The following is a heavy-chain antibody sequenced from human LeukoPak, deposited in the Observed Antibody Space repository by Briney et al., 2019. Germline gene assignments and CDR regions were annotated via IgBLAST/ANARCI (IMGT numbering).Heavy chain of an antibody. CDR2: IKEDGSTI. Sequence: GGSLRLSCAASGFTFRDYWMSWVRQAPGKGLEWVANIKEDGSTIFYADSVKGRFTISRDNAKNSLYLQMNSLRVEDTAVYYCARDGAAFGDDFDYWGQRTLVTVSS. CDR3: ARDGAAFGDDFDY. V-gene: IGHV3-7*01. CDR1: GFTFRDYW. D-gene: IGHD3-16*01. J-gene: IGHJ4*02.